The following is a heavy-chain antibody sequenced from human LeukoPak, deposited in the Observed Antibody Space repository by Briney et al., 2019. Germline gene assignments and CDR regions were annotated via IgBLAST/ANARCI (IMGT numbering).Heavy chain of an antibody. CDR1: GGSISSGGYY. V-gene: IGHV4-30-2*01. CDR2: IYYSGST. CDR3: ARDYPSGGFDS. Sequence: TLSLTCTVSGGSISSGGYYWSWIRQPPGKGLEWIGYIYYSGSTYYNPSLKSRVTISVDRSKNQFSLKLSSLTAADTAVYYCARDYPSGGFDSWGQGTLVTVSS. J-gene: IGHJ4*02.